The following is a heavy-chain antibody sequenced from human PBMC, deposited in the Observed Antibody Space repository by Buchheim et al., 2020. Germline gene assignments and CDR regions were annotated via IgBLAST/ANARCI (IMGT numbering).Heavy chain of an antibody. J-gene: IGHJ4*02. CDR1: GFSFGTYG. D-gene: IGHD2-15*01. CDR2: INQRGTEK. V-gene: IGHV3-7*01. Sequence: EVQLLESGGGLAQPGGSLRLSCAASGFSFGTYGMTWVRQAPGKGLEWVASINQRGTEKYYVDSVKGRFTVSRDNGKNSLYLQMNNLRAEDTAVYYCARDGVAEGLYFDYWGQGTL. CDR3: ARDGVAEGLYFDY.